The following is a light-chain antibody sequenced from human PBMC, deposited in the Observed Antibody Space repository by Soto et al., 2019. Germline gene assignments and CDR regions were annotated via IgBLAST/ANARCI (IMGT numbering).Light chain of an antibody. V-gene: IGKV1-5*03. J-gene: IGKJ1*01. CDR2: KAS. CDR3: QQYHFFWT. Sequence: DIQMTQSPSTLSASVGDRVTITCRASQNIDSGLAWYQQTPGKAPKLLIYKASTLENGVPLRFSGSGSGTEFTLTISSRQPEDFATYYCQQYHFFWTFGQGTRVEIK. CDR1: QNIDSG.